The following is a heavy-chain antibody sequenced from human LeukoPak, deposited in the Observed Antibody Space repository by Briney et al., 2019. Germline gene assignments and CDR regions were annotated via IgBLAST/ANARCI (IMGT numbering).Heavy chain of an antibody. CDR2: MNPNSGNT. CDR1: GYTFTSYD. Sequence: ASVKVSCKASGYTFTSYDINWVRQATGQGLEWMGWMNPNSGNTGYAQKFQGRVTMTRNTSISTAYMELSSLRSEDTAVYYCAREDNFWSGSDYWGQGTLVTVSS. J-gene: IGHJ4*02. D-gene: IGHD3-3*01. V-gene: IGHV1-8*01. CDR3: AREDNFWSGSDY.